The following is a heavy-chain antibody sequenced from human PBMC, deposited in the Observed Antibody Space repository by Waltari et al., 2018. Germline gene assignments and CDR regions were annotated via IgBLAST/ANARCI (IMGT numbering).Heavy chain of an antibody. CDR3: ARDGRPYGGPNWFDP. Sequence: EVQLVESGGGLVQPGGSLRLSCTASGFSFSSYVTHWVRQAPGKGLEYFSAISGNGDSIYYADSVKGRFTISRDNSKNMLYLQMGSLRAEDMAVYYCARDGRPYGGPNWFDPWGQGTLVTVSS. CDR2: ISGNGDSI. D-gene: IGHD3-10*01. V-gene: IGHV3-64*07. CDR1: GFSFSSYV. J-gene: IGHJ5*02.